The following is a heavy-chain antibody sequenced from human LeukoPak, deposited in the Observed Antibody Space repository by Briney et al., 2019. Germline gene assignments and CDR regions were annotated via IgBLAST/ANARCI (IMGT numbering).Heavy chain of an antibody. CDR3: ASQMAGFWSGYAYHYYYMDV. Sequence: PSETLSLTCTVSGGSISSSSYYWGWIRQPPGKGLEWIGSIYYSGSTYYNPSLKSRVTISVDTSKNQFSLKLSSVTAADTAVYYCASQMAGFWSGYAYHYYYMDVWGKGTTVTVSS. V-gene: IGHV4-39*01. J-gene: IGHJ6*03. D-gene: IGHD3-3*01. CDR2: IYYSGST. CDR1: GGSISSSSYY.